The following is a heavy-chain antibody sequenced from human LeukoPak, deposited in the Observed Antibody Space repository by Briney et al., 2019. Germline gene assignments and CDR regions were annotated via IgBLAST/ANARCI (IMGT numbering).Heavy chain of an antibody. D-gene: IGHD3-3*01. Sequence: GGSLRLSCAASGFTFSDYYMSWSRQAPGKGLEWVSYISSSSSYTNYADSVKGRFTISRDNAKKSLYLQMNSLRAEDPAVYYCARDTAEISYHGMDVWGQGTTVTVSS. J-gene: IGHJ6*02. CDR3: ARDTAEISYHGMDV. CDR2: ISSSSSYT. CDR1: GFTFSDYY. V-gene: IGHV3-11*06.